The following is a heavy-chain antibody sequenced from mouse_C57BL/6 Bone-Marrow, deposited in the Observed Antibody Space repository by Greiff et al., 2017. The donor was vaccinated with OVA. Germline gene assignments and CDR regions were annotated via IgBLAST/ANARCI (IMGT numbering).Heavy chain of an antibody. CDR1: GFTFTAYY. V-gene: IGHV7-3*01. Sequence: EVQVVESGGGLVQPGGSLSLSCAASGFTFTAYYMSWVRQPPGKALEWLGFIRNKANGYTTEYSASVKGRFTISRDNSQSILYLQMNALRAEDSATYYCARYNWYFDVWGTGTTVTVSS. CDR2: IRNKANGYTT. CDR3: ARYNWYFDV. J-gene: IGHJ1*03.